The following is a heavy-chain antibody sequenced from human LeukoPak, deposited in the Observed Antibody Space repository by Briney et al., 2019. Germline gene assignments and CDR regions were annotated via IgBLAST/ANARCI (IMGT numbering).Heavy chain of an antibody. J-gene: IGHJ4*02. V-gene: IGHV3-9*01. Sequence: GGSLRLSCAASGFTFDDYAMHWVRQAPGKGLGWVSGISWNSGSIGYADSVKGRFTISRDNAKNSLYLQMNSLRAEDTALYYCAKDMSRSYYGLGYWGQGTLVTVSS. CDR3: AKDMSRSYYGLGY. CDR2: ISWNSGSI. D-gene: IGHD3-10*01. CDR1: GFTFDDYA.